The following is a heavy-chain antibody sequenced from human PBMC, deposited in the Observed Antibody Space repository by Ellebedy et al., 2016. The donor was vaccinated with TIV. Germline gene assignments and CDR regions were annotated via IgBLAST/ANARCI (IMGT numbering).Heavy chain of an antibody. V-gene: IGHV4-61*08. CDR3: ARGAYPFYWHGMDV. Sequence: SQTLSLTCGVSGGSISTTGYSWSWVRQPPGKGLEWIAYIYYSGSTNYNPSLKSRVSISVDTFKSQFSLSLRSVTAADTAVYYCARGAYPFYWHGMDVWGQGTTVTVSS. CDR1: GGSISTTGYS. J-gene: IGHJ6*02. CDR2: IYYSGST. D-gene: IGHD2/OR15-2a*01.